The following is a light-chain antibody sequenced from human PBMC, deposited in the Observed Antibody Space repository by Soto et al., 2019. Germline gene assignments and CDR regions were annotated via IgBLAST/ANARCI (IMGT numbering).Light chain of an antibody. J-gene: IGKJ1*01. CDR2: GAS. CDR3: QQYNNWPPWT. CDR1: QSISSN. V-gene: IGKV3-15*01. Sequence: EIMMTQSPATLSVSPWERATLSCRASQSISSNLAWYQQKPGQAPRLLIYGASTRATGIPARFSGSGSGTEFTLTISSLQSEDFAVYYCQQYNNWPPWTFGQGTKVEIK.